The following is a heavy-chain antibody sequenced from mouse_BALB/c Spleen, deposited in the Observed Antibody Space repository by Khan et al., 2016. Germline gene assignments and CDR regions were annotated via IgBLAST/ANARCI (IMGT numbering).Heavy chain of an antibody. Sequence: QVRLQQSGAEPAKPGASVKMSCKASGYTFTSYWMHWVKQRPGQGLEWIGYINPNTGYTEFIQKFKDKATLTADKSSSTVYMQLSSLTSEDSAVYYCARWDMITTFAYWGQGTLVTVSA. V-gene: IGHV1-7*01. CDR2: INPNTGYT. CDR1: GYTFTSYW. J-gene: IGHJ3*01. D-gene: IGHD2-4*01. CDR3: ARWDMITTFAY.